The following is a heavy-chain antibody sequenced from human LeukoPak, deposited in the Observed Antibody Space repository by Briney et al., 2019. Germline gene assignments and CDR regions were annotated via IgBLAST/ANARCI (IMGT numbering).Heavy chain of an antibody. CDR2: ISSSGSTI. Sequence: GGSLRLSCAASGFTFSSYEMNWVRQAPGKGLEWVSYISSSGSTIYYADSVKGRFTISRDNAKNSLYLQMNSLRAEDTAVYYCAGGPIAAAGPEHAHDDWGQGTLVTVSS. CDR1: GFTFSSYE. D-gene: IGHD6-13*01. V-gene: IGHV3-48*03. J-gene: IGHJ4*02. CDR3: AGGPIAAAGPEHAHDD.